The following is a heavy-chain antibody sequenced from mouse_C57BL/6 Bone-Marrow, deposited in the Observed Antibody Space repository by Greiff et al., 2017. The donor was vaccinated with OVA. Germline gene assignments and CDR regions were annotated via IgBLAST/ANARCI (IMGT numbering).Heavy chain of an antibody. CDR3: ARRYFDV. Sequence: EVMLVESGGDLVKPGGSLKLSCAASGFTFSSYGMSWVRQTPDKRLEWVATISSGGSYTYYPDSVKGRFTISRDNAKNTLYLQMSSLKSEDTAMYCCARRYFDVWGTGTTVTVSS. CDR1: GFTFSSYG. J-gene: IGHJ1*03. CDR2: ISSGGSYT. V-gene: IGHV5-6*02.